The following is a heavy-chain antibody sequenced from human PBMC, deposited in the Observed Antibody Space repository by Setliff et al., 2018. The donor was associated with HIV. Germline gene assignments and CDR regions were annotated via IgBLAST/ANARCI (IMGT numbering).Heavy chain of an antibody. CDR1: GVSINRTDHY. J-gene: IGHJ5*02. CDR2: VSQSGRT. D-gene: IGHD2-21*01. Sequence: SETLSLTCSVSGVSINRTDHYWGWIRQYPGKRLEWIGSVSQSGRTYYNPSLKSRITISVNRSKNLFSLKLISVTAADQGVYYYAAVPVAWSNWFDPWGRGTLVTVSS. CDR3: AAVPVAWSNWFDP. V-gene: IGHV4-39*01.